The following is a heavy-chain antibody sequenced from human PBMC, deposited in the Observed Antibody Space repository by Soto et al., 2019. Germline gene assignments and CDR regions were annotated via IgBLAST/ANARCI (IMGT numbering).Heavy chain of an antibody. CDR1: GFTFDDYG. CDR3: SRGSDYYCSGSYYPPPYYMDV. D-gene: IGHD3-10*01. Sequence: EVQLVESGGGVVRPGGSLRLSCAASGFTFDDYGMSWVRQAPGKGLEWGSGINGNGGSTGYAGSVKGRLTICRDNAKTSMYLQMNSLGAEDAALYHSSRGSDYYCSGSYYPPPYYMDVWGKGTTVTVSS. CDR2: INGNGGST. V-gene: IGHV3-20*01. J-gene: IGHJ6*03.